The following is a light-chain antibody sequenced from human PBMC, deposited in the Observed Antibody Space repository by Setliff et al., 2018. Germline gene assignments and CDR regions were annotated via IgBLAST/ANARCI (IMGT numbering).Light chain of an antibody. CDR2: DVS. V-gene: IGLV2-11*01. J-gene: IGLJ2*01. CDR1: SSDVGGYNY. Sequence: QSVLTQPRSVSGPPGQSVTISCTGTSSDVGGYNYVSWCQQHPGKAPKLMIYDVSKRPSGVPDRFSGSKSGNTASLTISGLQAEDEADYYCQSYDFRLTSVVFGGGTKVTVL. CDR3: QSYDFRLTSVV.